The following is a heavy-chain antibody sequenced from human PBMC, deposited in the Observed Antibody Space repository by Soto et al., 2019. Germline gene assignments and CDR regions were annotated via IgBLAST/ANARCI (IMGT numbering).Heavy chain of an antibody. D-gene: IGHD2-15*01. J-gene: IGHJ6*02. Sequence: GGSLRLSCAASGFTFSSYAMTWVRQAPGKGLEWVSAISGSGGNTYYADSVKGRFTISRDNSKNTMYLQMNSLRAEDTAVYYCAKGAVVTDYYYDGMDVWGQGTTVTVSS. CDR2: ISGSGGNT. CDR1: GFTFSSYA. V-gene: IGHV3-23*01. CDR3: AKGAVVTDYYYDGMDV.